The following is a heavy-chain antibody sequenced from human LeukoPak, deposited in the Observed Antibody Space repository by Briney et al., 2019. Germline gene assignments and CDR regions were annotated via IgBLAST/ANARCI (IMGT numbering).Heavy chain of an antibody. CDR1: GLTVSSNY. D-gene: IGHD6-13*01. CDR2: IYSGGST. J-gene: IGHJ4*02. Sequence: PGGSLRLSCAASGLTVSSNYMSWVRQAPGKGLEWVSVIYSGGSTYYADSVKGRFTISRDNSKNTLYLQMNSLRAEDTAVYYCARDNHQAAAGFNAFDIWGQGTLVTVTS. CDR3: ARDNHQAAAGFNAFDI. V-gene: IGHV3-53*01.